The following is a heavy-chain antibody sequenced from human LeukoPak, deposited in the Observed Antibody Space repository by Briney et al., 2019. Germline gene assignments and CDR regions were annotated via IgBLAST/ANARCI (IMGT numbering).Heavy chain of an antibody. CDR2: IRDSGGST. V-gene: IGHV3-23*01. Sequence: PGGSLRLSCAASGFSFSSYAMSWVRQAPGKGLEWVSAIRDSGGSTYYADSVKGRFTISRDNSQNTLYLQMNSLRAEDTAIYYCAKAGAATSPGGSFDSWGQGTLVTVSS. D-gene: IGHD3-16*01. CDR3: AKAGAATSPGGSFDS. J-gene: IGHJ4*02. CDR1: GFSFSSYA.